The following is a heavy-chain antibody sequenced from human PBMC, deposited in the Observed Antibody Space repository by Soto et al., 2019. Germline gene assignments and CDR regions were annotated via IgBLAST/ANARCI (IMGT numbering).Heavy chain of an antibody. Sequence: EVQLLESGGGLVQPGGSLRLSCAASGFTFSSYAMSWVRQAPGKGLEWVSAISGSGGSTYYADSVKGRFTISRDNSKNTLYLQMNSLRAEDTTVYYCAKLQQYLGLGKGGYWGQGTLVTVSS. CDR2: ISGSGGST. V-gene: IGHV3-23*01. D-gene: IGHD6-13*01. CDR3: AKLQQYLGLGKGGY. CDR1: GFTFSSYA. J-gene: IGHJ4*02.